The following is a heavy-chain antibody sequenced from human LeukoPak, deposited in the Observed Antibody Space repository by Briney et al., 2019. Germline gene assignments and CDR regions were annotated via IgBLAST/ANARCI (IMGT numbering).Heavy chain of an antibody. CDR2: IYHSGST. Sequence: SETVSLTCAVSSYSISSGYYWGWIRQPPGKGLEWIGSIYHSGSTYYNPSLKSRVTISVDTSKNQFSLKLSSVTAADTAVYYCARVPDYDILTGYSANWFDPWGQGTLVTVSS. CDR1: SYSISSGYY. J-gene: IGHJ5*02. D-gene: IGHD3-9*01. V-gene: IGHV4-38-2*01. CDR3: ARVPDYDILTGYSANWFDP.